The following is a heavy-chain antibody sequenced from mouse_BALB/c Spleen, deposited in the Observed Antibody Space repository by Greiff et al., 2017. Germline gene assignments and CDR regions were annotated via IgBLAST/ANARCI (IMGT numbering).Heavy chain of an antibody. J-gene: IGHJ3*01. CDR3: ARHGNFFAY. D-gene: IGHD2-1*01. CDR2: ILPGSGST. Sequence: QVQLQQPGAELMKPGASVKISCKATGYTFSSYWIEWVKQRPGHGLEWIGEILPGSGSTNYNEKFKGKATFTADTSSNTAYMQLSSLTSEDSAVYYCARHGNFFAYWGQGTLVTVSA. V-gene: IGHV1-9*01. CDR1: GYTFSSYW.